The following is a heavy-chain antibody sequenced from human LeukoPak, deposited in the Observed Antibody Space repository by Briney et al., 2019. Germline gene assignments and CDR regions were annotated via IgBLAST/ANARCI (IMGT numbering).Heavy chain of an antibody. CDR1: GFTFSSHA. J-gene: IGHJ4*02. CDR2: VHYDGSNN. D-gene: IGHD5-18*01. Sequence: HPGGSLRLSCAASGFTFSSHAMHWVRQAPGKGLEWVAFVHYDGSNNYYTDSVKGRFTISRDNSKNTLYLQMNTLRADDTAVYYCARDPRIQLWSRFDYWGQGTLVTVSS. V-gene: IGHV3-30*02. CDR3: ARDPRIQLWSRFDY.